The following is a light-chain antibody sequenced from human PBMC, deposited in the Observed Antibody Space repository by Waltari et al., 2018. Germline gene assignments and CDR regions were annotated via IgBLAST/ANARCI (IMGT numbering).Light chain of an antibody. CDR3: QQLRLYPLT. J-gene: IGKJ4*01. CDR2: GAS. Sequence: DIQLTQSPPFLSASVGDRITMTCRASQGISVYLALYQQKPGKAPKLLIYGASTLQSGVSSRFSGSGSGTEFTLTLSSLQPEDSATYYCQQLRLYPLTFGGGTKVEIK. CDR1: QGISVY. V-gene: IGKV1-9*01.